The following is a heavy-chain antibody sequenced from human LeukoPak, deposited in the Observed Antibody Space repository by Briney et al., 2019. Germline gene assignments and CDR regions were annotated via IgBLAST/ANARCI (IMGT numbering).Heavy chain of an antibody. J-gene: IGHJ4*02. CDR2: IIPIFGTA. CDR1: GYTSTSYD. V-gene: IGHV1-69*13. Sequence: SVKVSCKASGYTSTSYDINWMRQATGQGLEWMGGIIPIFGTANYAQKFQGRVTITADESTSTAYMELSSLRSEDTAVYYCASLRGSYDYWGQGTLVTVSS. D-gene: IGHD1-26*01. CDR3: ASLRGSYDY.